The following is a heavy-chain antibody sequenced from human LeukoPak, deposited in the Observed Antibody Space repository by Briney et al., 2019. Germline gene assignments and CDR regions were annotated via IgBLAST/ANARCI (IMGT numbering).Heavy chain of an antibody. D-gene: IGHD1-7*01. CDR2: ISYDGSNK. J-gene: IGHJ4*02. CDR1: GFTFSSYA. V-gene: IGHV3-30-3*01. CDR3: ARAHNWNYDY. Sequence: GGSLRLSCAASGFTFSSYAMHWVRQAPGKGLEWVAVISYDGSNKYYADSVKGRFTISRDNSKNTLYLQMNSLRAEDTAVYYCARAHNWNYDYWGQGTLVTVPS.